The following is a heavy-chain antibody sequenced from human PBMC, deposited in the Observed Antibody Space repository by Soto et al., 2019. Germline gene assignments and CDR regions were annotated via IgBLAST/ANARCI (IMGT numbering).Heavy chain of an antibody. J-gene: IGHJ3*02. Sequence: QVQLVESGGGLVKPGGSLRLSCAASGFTFSDYYMSWIRQAPGKGLEWVSYISSSSSYTNYADSVKGRFTIYRDNAKNSLYLQMNSLRAEDTAVYYWAREASSSSGREAFDIWGQGTMVTVSS. CDR2: ISSSSSYT. CDR1: GFTFSDYY. V-gene: IGHV3-11*06. CDR3: AREASSSSGREAFDI. D-gene: IGHD6-6*01.